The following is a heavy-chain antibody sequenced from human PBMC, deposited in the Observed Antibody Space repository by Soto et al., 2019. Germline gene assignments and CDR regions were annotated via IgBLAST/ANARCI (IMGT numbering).Heavy chain of an antibody. V-gene: IGHV4-31*03. CDR2: TSYTGVT. CDR3: ATDPGGTPYNRFDS. Sequence: SETLSLTCTVSGGSLRDYGHFWTWIRQRPGNGLEWIGYTSYTGVTYYNPSLQSRISISVDTSKNQFSLTLNSVTAADTAVYYCATDPGGTPYNRFDSWGHGTLVTVSS. J-gene: IGHJ5*01. CDR1: GGSLRDYGHF. D-gene: IGHD1-20*01.